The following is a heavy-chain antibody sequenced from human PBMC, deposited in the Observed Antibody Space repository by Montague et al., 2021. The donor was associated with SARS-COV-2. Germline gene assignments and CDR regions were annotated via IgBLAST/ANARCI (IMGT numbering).Heavy chain of an antibody. V-gene: IGHV4-4*08. CDR1: GVSISSYY. D-gene: IGHD2-15*01. J-gene: IGHJ5*02. CDR3: ARVVASSDGNWFDA. Sequence: SETLSLTCTVSGVSISSYYWFWIRQPPGKGLELVWYIYSTGSTNYYPSLTLRVTISVATSKTQFSLKLSSVTATATAVSYCARVVASSDGNWFDAWGQGTLVTVSS. CDR2: IYSTGST.